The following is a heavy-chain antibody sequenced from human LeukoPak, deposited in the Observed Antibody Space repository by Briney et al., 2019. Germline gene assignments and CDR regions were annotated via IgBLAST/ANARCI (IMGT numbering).Heavy chain of an antibody. CDR2: ISSGSTYI. D-gene: IGHD2-2*02. CDR3: ARALSDAPTLGYCSGTSCYTAY. CDR1: GFTFSDYY. J-gene: IGHJ4*02. Sequence: GGSLRLSCAASGFTFSDYYMSWIRQAPGKGLEWVSSISSGSTYIYYADSLKGRFTISRDNAKNSLYLQMNSLRAEDTAVYYCARALSDAPTLGYCSGTSCYTAYWGQGTLVTVSS. V-gene: IGHV3-11*06.